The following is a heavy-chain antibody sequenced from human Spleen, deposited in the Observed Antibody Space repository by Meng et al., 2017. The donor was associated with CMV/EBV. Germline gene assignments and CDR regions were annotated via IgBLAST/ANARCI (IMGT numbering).Heavy chain of an antibody. CDR1: GFTFDDYA. Sequence: SLKISCAASGFTFDDYAMHWVRQAPGKGLEWVSGISWNSGSIGYADSVKGRFTMSRDNAKNSLFLQMNSLRAEDTALYYCAKDMNEWFGELSLDYWGQGTLVTVSS. J-gene: IGHJ4*02. CDR3: AKDMNEWFGELSLDY. V-gene: IGHV3-9*01. D-gene: IGHD3-10*01. CDR2: ISWNSGSI.